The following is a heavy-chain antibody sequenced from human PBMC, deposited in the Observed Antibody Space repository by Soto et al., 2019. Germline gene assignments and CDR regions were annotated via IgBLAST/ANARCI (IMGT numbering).Heavy chain of an antibody. V-gene: IGHV4-59*01. CDR2: IYYSGNT. J-gene: IGHJ4*02. Sequence: SETLSLTCTVSGGSINNYYWSWIRQPPGKGLEWIGYIYYSGNTNYNPSLKSRVTISVDTSKNQFSLKLSSVTAADTAEYYCARGYFNILTGYYIDYWGQGTLVTVSS. CDR1: GGSINNYY. D-gene: IGHD3-9*01. CDR3: ARGYFNILTGYYIDY.